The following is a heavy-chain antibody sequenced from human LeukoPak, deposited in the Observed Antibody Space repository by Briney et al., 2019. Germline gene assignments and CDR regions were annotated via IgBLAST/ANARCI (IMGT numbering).Heavy chain of an antibody. CDR3: ARVSLNNYYDSSGYQHYFDY. V-gene: IGHV1-69*04. CDR2: VIPILGIA. CDR1: GGTFSSYA. Sequence: SVKVSCKASGGTFSSYAISWVRRAPGQGLEWMGRVIPILGIANYAQDVQGRVTSTADKSTSTAYMALSSLKSEDTAVYYCARVSLNNYYDSSGYQHYFDYWGQGTLVTVSS. J-gene: IGHJ4*02. D-gene: IGHD3-22*01.